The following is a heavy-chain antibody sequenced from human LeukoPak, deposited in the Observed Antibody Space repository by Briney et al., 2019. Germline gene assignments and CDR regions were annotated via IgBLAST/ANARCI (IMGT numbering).Heavy chain of an antibody. J-gene: IGHJ2*01. V-gene: IGHV4-61*01. CDR3: ASRTATTASSYFDL. CDR1: GGSVSSGSYY. CDR2: IYYSGST. D-gene: IGHD4-17*01. Sequence: PSETLSLTCSVSGGSVSSGSYYWSWIRQPPGKXXXXXXXIYYSGSTNYNPSLKSRVTISVDTSKNQFSLKLSSVTAADTAVYYCASRTATTASSYFDLWGRGTLVTVSS.